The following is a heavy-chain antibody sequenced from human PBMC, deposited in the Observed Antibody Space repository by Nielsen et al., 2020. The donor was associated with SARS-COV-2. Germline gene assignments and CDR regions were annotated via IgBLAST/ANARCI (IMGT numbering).Heavy chain of an antibody. D-gene: IGHD6-19*01. V-gene: IGHV4-34*01. J-gene: IGHJ4*02. CDR1: GGSFSGYY. CDR2: INHSGST. CDR3: ARGSQWLVRYYFDY. Sequence: GSLRLSCAVYGGSFSGYYWSWIRQPPGRGLEWIGEINHSGSTNYNPSLKSRVTISVDTSKNQFSLKLSSVTAADTAVYYCARGSQWLVRYYFDYWGQGTLVTVSS.